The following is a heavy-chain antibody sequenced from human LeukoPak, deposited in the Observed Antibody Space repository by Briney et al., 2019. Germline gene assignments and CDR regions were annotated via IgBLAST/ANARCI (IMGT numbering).Heavy chain of an antibody. CDR1: GYTFTSYY. V-gene: IGHV1-46*01. J-gene: IGHJ3*02. CDR2: INPSGGST. D-gene: IGHD6-13*01. CDR3: ARGAFEGSSWYRGRNAFDI. Sequence: ASVKVSCKASGYTFTSYYMHWVRQAPGQGLEWMGIINPSGGSTSYAQKFQGRVTTTRDTSTSTVYMELSSLRSEDTAVYYCARGAFEGSSWYRGRNAFDIWGQGTMVTVSS.